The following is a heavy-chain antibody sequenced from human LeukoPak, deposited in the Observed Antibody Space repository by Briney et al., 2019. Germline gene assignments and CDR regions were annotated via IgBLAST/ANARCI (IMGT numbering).Heavy chain of an antibody. D-gene: IGHD2-15*01. J-gene: IGHJ4*02. CDR1: GYTFTGYY. CDR2: INPNSGGT. V-gene: IGHV1-2*02. CDR3: ARRLCSGDTCYHNDY. Sequence: ASVKVSCKASGYTFTGYYMHWVRQAPGQGLEWMGWINPNSGGTNYAQKFQGRVTMTRDTSISTASMELSWLRSDDTAVYYCARRLCSGDTCYHNDYWGQGTLVTVSS.